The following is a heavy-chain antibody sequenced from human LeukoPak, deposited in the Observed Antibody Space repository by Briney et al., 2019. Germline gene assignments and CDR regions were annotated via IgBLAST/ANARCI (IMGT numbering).Heavy chain of an antibody. CDR3: ATVSVIRWVTYFDY. CDR1: GGSISSYY. V-gene: IGHV4-59*01. Sequence: SETLSLTCTVSGGSISSYYWSWIRQPPGKGLEWIAYLFYSGSTDYNPSLESRVTISVDTSKNQFSLKLRSVTAADTAVYYCATVSVIRWVTYFDYWGQGTLVTVSS. D-gene: IGHD2/OR15-2a*01. CDR2: LFYSGST. J-gene: IGHJ4*02.